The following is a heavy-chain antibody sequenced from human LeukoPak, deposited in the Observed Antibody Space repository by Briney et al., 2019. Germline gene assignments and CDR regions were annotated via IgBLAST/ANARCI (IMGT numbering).Heavy chain of an antibody. CDR3: ASGPYPAAGTDHQFDY. V-gene: IGHV4-59*01. D-gene: IGHD6-13*01. Sequence: SETLSLTCTVPVASISSYYWRWIRQPPRKGMGWIGYIYYRGSTNYNPSLKSRVTISVDTSKNQFSLKLSSVTAADTAVYYCASGPYPAAGTDHQFDYWGQGTLVTVSS. J-gene: IGHJ4*02. CDR1: VASISSYY. CDR2: IYYRGST.